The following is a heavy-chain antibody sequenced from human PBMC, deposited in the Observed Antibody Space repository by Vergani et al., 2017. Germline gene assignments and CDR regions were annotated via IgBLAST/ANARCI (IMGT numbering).Heavy chain of an antibody. CDR2: ISGSGGST. D-gene: IGHD2-15*01. Sequence: EVQLLESGGGLVQPGGSLRLFCAASGFTFSIYAMSWVRQAPGKGLEWVSAISGSGGSTYYADSVKGRFTISRENSKNTLYLQMNSLRAGETTVYYCAKDLVVVVAAPVSAPPNPVAFDIWGQGRMVTVSS. J-gene: IGHJ3*02. V-gene: IGHV3-23*01. CDR3: AKDLVVVVAAPVSAPPNPVAFDI. CDR1: GFTFSIYA.